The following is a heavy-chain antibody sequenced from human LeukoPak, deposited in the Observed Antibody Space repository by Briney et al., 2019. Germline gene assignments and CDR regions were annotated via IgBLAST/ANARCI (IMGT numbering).Heavy chain of an antibody. J-gene: IGHJ5*02. CDR3: AKDPLAAAGIWFDP. CDR1: GFTVSSNY. D-gene: IGHD6-13*01. V-gene: IGHV3-53*01. CDR2: IYSGGST. Sequence: GESLRLSCTASGFTVSSNYMSWVRQAPGKGLEWVSVIYSGGSTYYADSVKGRFTISRDNSKNTLYLQMNSLRAEDTAVYYCAKDPLAAAGIWFDPWGQGTLVTVSS.